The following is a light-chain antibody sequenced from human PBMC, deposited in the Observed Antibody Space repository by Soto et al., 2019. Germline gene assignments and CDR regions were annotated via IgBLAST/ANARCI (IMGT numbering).Light chain of an antibody. CDR1: QTISSW. V-gene: IGKV1-39*01. CDR3: QQSYSTPPRYT. Sequence: IQMTHSPSTLSGSVGDRVTITCRASQTISSWLAWNQQKPGKAPKVLIYAASRLESGVPSRFSGSGSGTDFTLTISSLQPEDYATYYCQQSYSTPPRYTFGQGTKVDI. J-gene: IGKJ2*01. CDR2: AAS.